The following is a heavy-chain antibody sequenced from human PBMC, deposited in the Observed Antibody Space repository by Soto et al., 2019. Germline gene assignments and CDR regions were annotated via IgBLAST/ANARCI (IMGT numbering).Heavy chain of an antibody. V-gene: IGHV1-24*01. D-gene: IGHD3-3*02. CDR2: FDAEDGDT. J-gene: IGHJ3*02. CDR1: GYTLTELS. CDR3: ATDIFGVVITPYPDAFDI. Sequence: ASVKVSCKVSGYTLTELSMHWVRQAPGKGLEWMGGFDAEDGDTNYAQKFQGRVTMTTDTSTGTAYMGLRSLRSGDTAVYYCATDIFGVVITPYPDAFDIWGQGTMVTVSS.